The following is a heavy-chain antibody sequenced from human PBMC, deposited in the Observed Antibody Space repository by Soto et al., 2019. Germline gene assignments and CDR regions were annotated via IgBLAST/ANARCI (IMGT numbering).Heavy chain of an antibody. CDR2: ISYDGSNK. CDR3: ARDWIVSSYY. J-gene: IGHJ4*02. Sequence: QVQLVESGGGVVQPGRSLRLSCAASGFTFSSYAMHWVRQAPGKGLEWVAVISYDGSNKYYADSVKGRFTISRDNSKNSLYLQMNSLRAEDTAVYYCARDWIVSSYYWGQGTLVTVSS. V-gene: IGHV3-30-3*01. D-gene: IGHD6-6*01. CDR1: GFTFSSYA.